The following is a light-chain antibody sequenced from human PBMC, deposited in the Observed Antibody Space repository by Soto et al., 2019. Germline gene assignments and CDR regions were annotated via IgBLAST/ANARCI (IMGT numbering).Light chain of an antibody. Sequence: EIVMTQSPATLSVSQGERATLSFTASHYIYSNVAWFQQRPGQAPRLLIYRASTRATGTPARFTGSGSGTEFTLTITSLQSEDFAVYYRQQYGSSPSFGQGTKVDIK. CDR3: QQYGSSPS. V-gene: IGKV3-15*01. CDR2: RAS. J-gene: IGKJ1*01. CDR1: HYIYSN.